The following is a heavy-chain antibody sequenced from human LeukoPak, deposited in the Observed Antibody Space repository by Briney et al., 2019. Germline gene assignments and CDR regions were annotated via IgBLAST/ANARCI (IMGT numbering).Heavy chain of an antibody. CDR2: IIPIFGTA. V-gene: IGHV1-69*01. CDR3: ARDEAPTTVVTYFDY. J-gene: IGHJ4*02. D-gene: IGHD4-23*01. CDR1: GGTFSSYA. Sequence: SVKVSCKASGGTFSSYAISWVRQAPGQGLEWMGGIIPIFGTANYAQKFQGRVTITADESTGTAYMELSSLRSEDTAVYYCARDEAPTTVVTYFDYWGQGTLVTVPS.